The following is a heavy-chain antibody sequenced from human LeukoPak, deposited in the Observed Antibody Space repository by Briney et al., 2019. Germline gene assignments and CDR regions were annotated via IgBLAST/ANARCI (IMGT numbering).Heavy chain of an antibody. Sequence: ASVKVSCKASGYTFTSYAMHWARQAPGQRLEWMGWINAGNGNTKYSQKFQGRVTFTRDTSASTAYMELSSLRSEDTAVYYCAREGSGWLLDYWGQGTLVTVSS. CDR1: GYTFTSYA. J-gene: IGHJ4*02. V-gene: IGHV1-3*01. CDR2: INAGNGNT. CDR3: AREGSGWLLDY. D-gene: IGHD6-19*01.